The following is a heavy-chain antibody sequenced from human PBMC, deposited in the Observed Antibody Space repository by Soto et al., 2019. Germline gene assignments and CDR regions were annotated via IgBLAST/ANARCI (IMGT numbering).Heavy chain of an antibody. V-gene: IGHV4-31*03. CDR2: IYYSGST. Sequence: PSETLSLTCTVSGGSISSGGYYWSWIRQHPGKGLEWIGYIYYSGSTYYNPSLKSRVTISVDTSKNQFSLKLSSVTAADTAVYYCARDYYDYASSPGAFDIWGQGTMVTVSS. CDR3: ARDYYDYASSPGAFDI. D-gene: IGHD3-22*01. CDR1: GGSISSGGYY. J-gene: IGHJ3*02.